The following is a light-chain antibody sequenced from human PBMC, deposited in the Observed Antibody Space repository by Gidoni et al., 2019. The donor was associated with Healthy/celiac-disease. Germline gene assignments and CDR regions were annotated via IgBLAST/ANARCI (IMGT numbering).Light chain of an antibody. CDR1: QSVSSN. CDR3: QQYNNWLRMYT. Sequence: EIVMTQSPATLSVSPGERATLSCRASQSVSSNLAWYQQKPGQAPRLLIYGASTRATGIQARFSGSGSGTEFTLTISSLQSEYFAVYYCQQYNNWLRMYTFXQXTKLEIK. J-gene: IGKJ2*01. V-gene: IGKV3-15*01. CDR2: GAS.